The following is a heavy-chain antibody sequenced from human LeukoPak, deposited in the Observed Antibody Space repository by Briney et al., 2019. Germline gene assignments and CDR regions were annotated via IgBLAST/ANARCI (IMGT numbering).Heavy chain of an antibody. CDR2: IYHSGST. Sequence: SQTLSLTCAVSGGSISSGGYSWSWIRQPPGKGLEWIGYIYHSGSTYYNPSLKSRVTISVDRSKNQLSLKLSSVPAADTAVYYCARGRNTVTTFPFFFDYWGQGTLVTVSS. J-gene: IGHJ4*02. V-gene: IGHV4-30-2*01. CDR3: ARGRNTVTTFPFFFDY. CDR1: GGSISSGGYS. D-gene: IGHD4-17*01.